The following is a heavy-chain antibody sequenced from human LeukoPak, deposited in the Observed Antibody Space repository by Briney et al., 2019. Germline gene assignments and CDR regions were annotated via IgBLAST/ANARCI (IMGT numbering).Heavy chain of an antibody. D-gene: IGHD3-10*01. J-gene: IGHJ5*02. CDR1: GFTFSSYD. CDR3: ARGAYGSGSYYPPPWFDP. CDR2: IGTAGDT. Sequence: GSLRLSCAASGFTFSSYDMHWVRQATGKGLEWVSAIGTAGDTYYPGSVKGRFTISRENAENSLYLQMNSLRAGDTAVYYCARGAYGSGSYYPPPWFDPWGQGTLVTVSS. V-gene: IGHV3-13*01.